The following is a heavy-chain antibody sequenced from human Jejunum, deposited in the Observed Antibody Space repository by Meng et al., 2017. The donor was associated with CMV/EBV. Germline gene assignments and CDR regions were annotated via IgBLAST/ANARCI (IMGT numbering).Heavy chain of an antibody. D-gene: IGHD1-26*01. CDR2: IRGRGGRT. J-gene: IGHJ4*02. CDR1: GFYFSSYA. CDR3: AKAVGAPTFDY. Sequence: EVALWGSGGGLVPPAGLQGLSCAASGFYFSSYAMRWVRQAPGKGLVSVSAIRGRGGRTYYADSVKGRFTITRDNSKNTLYLQMNSLRAEDTAVYYCAKAVGAPTFDYWGQGTLVTVSS. V-gene: IGHV3-23*01.